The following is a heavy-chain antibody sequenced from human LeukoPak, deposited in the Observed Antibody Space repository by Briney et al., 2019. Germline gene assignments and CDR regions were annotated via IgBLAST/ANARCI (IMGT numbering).Heavy chain of an antibody. CDR3: ARPRKSHCSSTSCFQAQAFDI. CDR2: IIPIFGTA. V-gene: IGHV1-69*05. D-gene: IGHD2-2*01. CDR1: GGTFSSYA. Sequence: GASVKVSCKASGGTFSSYAISWVRQAPGQGLEWMGGIIPIFGTANYAQKFQGRVTITTDESTSTAYMELSSLRSEDTAVYYCARPRKSHCSSTSCFQAQAFDIWGQGTMVTVSS. J-gene: IGHJ3*02.